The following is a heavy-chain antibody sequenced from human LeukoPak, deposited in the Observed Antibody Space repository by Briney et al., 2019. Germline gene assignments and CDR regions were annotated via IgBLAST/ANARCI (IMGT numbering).Heavy chain of an antibody. CDR2: INTNTGNP. J-gene: IGHJ6*02. CDR1: GYTFTSYA. Sequence: ASVKVSCKASGYTFTSYAMNWVRQAPGQGLEWMGWINTNTGNPTYAQGFTGRFVFSLDTSVSTAYLQISSLKAEDTAVYYCATPSRPYSSGWYDLYYYYGMDVWGQGTTVTVSS. CDR3: ATPSRPYSSGWYDLYYYYGMDV. D-gene: IGHD6-19*01. V-gene: IGHV7-4-1*02.